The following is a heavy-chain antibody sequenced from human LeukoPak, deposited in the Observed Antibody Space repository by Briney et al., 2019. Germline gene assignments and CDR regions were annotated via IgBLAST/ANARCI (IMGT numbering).Heavy chain of an antibody. CDR3: ARQDDYNFDY. D-gene: IGHD5-24*01. Sequence: PSETLSLTCTVSGGSISSSNYYWGWIRRPPGKGLEWIGSIYYSGSTYYNPSLKSRVTVSVDTSKNQFSLKLSSVTAADTAVYYCARQDDYNFDYWGQGTLVTVSS. V-gene: IGHV4-39*01. J-gene: IGHJ4*02. CDR1: GGSISSSNYY. CDR2: IYYSGST.